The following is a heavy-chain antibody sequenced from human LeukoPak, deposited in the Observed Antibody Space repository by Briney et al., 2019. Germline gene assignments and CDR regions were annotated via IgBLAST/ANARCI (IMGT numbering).Heavy chain of an antibody. V-gene: IGHV1-2*02. CDR2: INPNSGGT. CDR3: AREHNYGSGSYGR. Sequence: ASVKVSCKASGGTFTGYYMHWVRQAPGQGLEWMGWINPNSGGTNYAQKFQGRVTMTRDTSISTAYMELSRLRSDDTAVYYCAREHNYGSGSYGRWGQGTLVTVSS. J-gene: IGHJ4*02. CDR1: GGTFTGYY. D-gene: IGHD3-10*01.